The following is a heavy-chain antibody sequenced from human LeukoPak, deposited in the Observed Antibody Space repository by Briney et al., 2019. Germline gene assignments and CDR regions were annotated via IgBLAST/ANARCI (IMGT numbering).Heavy chain of an antibody. D-gene: IGHD3-10*01. CDR3: ATAVNTMVDAFDI. V-gene: IGHV1-24*01. CDR2: FDPEDGET. J-gene: IGHJ3*02. Sequence: ASVKVSCKVSGYTLTELSMHWVRQAPGKGLEWMGGFDPEDGETIYAQKFQGRVTMTEDTSTDTAYMGLSSLRSEDTAVYYCATAVNTMVDAFDIWGQGTMVTVSS. CDR1: GYTLTELS.